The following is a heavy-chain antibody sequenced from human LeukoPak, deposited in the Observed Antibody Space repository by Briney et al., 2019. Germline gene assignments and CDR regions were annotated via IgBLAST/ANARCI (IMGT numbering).Heavy chain of an antibody. V-gene: IGHV1-69*04. CDR3: ATAMGYCGGDCFDAFDI. D-gene: IGHD2-21*01. CDR2: IIPILGIA. Sequence: VASVKVSCKASGGTFSSYAISWVRQAPGQGLEWMGRIIPILGIANYAQKFQGRVTITADKSTSTAYMELSSLRSEDTAVYYCATAMGYCGGDCFDAFDIWGQGTMVTVSS. CDR1: GGTFSSYA. J-gene: IGHJ3*02.